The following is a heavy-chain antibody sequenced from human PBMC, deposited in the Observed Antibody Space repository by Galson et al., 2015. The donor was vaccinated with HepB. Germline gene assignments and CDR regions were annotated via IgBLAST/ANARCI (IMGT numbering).Heavy chain of an antibody. D-gene: IGHD2/OR15-2a*01. CDR1: GFTFSSYP. V-gene: IGHV3-48*04. J-gene: IGHJ4*02. CDR2: ISSSSSTI. Sequence: SLRLSCAASGFTFSSYPMNWVRQAPGKGLEWVSYISSSSSTIYYADSVKGRFTISRDNAKNSLYLQMNSLRAEDTAVYYCARGGPGHTLDYWGQGTLVTVSS. CDR3: ARGGPGHTLDY.